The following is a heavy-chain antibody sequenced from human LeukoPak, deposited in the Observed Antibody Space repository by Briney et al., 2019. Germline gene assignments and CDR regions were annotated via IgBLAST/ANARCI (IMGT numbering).Heavy chain of an antibody. J-gene: IGHJ6*02. CDR2: IIPIFGTA. CDR3: ARDLKMDSGSYYVDYYYYGMDV. Sequence: SVKVSCKASGGTFSSYAISWVRQAPGQGLEWMGGIIPIFGTANYAQKLQGRVTMTTDTSTSTAYMELRGLRSDDTAVYYCARDLKMDSGSYYVDYYYYGMDVWGQGTTVTVSS. CDR1: GGTFSSYA. V-gene: IGHV1-69*05. D-gene: IGHD1-26*01.